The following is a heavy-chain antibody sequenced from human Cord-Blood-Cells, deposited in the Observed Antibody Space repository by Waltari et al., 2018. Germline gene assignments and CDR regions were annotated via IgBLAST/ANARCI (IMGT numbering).Heavy chain of an antibody. V-gene: IGHV1-24*01. D-gene: IGHD1-1*01. CDR3: ATDQLGYDAFDI. CDR1: GYTLTELS. CDR2: FDPEDGET. Sequence: QVQLVQSGAEVKKPGASVKVSCKVSGYTLTELSMHWVRQAPGKGLEWMGGFDPEDGETSYAQKLQGRGTMTDDTSTDTAYMELSSLRSEDTAVYYCATDQLGYDAFDIWGQGTMVTVSS. J-gene: IGHJ3*02.